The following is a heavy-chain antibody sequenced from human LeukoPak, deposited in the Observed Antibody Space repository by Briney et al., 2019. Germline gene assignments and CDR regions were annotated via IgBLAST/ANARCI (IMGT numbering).Heavy chain of an antibody. CDR3: ARHPTGYPNWFDA. D-gene: IGHD5-18*01. CDR1: GFTFDDYV. J-gene: IGHJ5*02. Sequence: GGSLRLSCLASGFTFDDYVMTWVRQAAGKRLEWVSSIHGSGEPTYYADSVKGRFTISRDNSKNTLYLEMNTLRVEDTALYYCARHPTGYPNWFDAWGQGTLVTVSS. V-gene: IGHV3-23*01. CDR2: IHGSGEPT.